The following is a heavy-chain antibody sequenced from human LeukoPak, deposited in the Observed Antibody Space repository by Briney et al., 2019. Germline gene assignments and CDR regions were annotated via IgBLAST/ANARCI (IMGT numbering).Heavy chain of an antibody. CDR3: AREGGYCSSTTCYFDS. Sequence: GRSLRLSCAASGFTFSSYSMHWVRQAPGKGLEWVAAISDDGSKKSYADSVKGRFTVPRDNSKNTLYLQMNSPRVEDTAVYYCAREGGYCSSTTCYFDSWGQGTLVTVSS. CDR1: GFTFSSYS. J-gene: IGHJ4*02. V-gene: IGHV3-30-3*01. CDR2: ISDDGSKK. D-gene: IGHD2-2*01.